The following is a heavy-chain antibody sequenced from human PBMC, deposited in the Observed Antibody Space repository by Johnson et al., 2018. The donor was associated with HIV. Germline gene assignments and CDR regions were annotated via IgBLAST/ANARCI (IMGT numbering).Heavy chain of an antibody. Sequence: QVQLVESGGGFVKPGGSLRLSCAASGFTFSDYYMTWIRQAPGKGLEWVSYISGSGNIIYYTDSLKGRFTISRDNAKNSLYLQMNSLRAEDTAVYYCAREATGTTNAFYMWGQGTMVTVSS. CDR1: GFTFSDYY. CDR3: AREATGTTNAFYM. V-gene: IGHV3-11*04. D-gene: IGHD1-7*01. CDR2: ISGSGNII. J-gene: IGHJ3*02.